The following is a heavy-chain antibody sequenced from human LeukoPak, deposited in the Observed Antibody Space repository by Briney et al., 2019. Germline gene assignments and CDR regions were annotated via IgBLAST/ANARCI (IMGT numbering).Heavy chain of an antibody. CDR2: ISSSGTTI. Sequence: YYWGWVRQPPGKGLEWVSYISSSGTTIYYADSVKGRFTISRDNAKNSLYLQMNSLRAEDTAVYYCARRRDSGSLQHFDYWGQGTLVTVSS. CDR1: YY. V-gene: IGHV3-11*01. CDR3: ARRRDSGSLQHFDY. J-gene: IGHJ4*02. D-gene: IGHD1-26*01.